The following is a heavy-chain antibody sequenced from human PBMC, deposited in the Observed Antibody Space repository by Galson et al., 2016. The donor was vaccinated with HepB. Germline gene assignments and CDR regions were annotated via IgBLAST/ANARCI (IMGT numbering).Heavy chain of an antibody. CDR1: GFTFSYYS. Sequence: SLRLSCAASGFTFSYYSMNWVRQAPGKGLEWIAYISTVGSTIHYSDSVRGRFTLSRDNDKTLLYLQMNSLRDEDTAVYYCAREGTSFDYWGQGTLVSVSS. V-gene: IGHV3-48*02. J-gene: IGHJ4*02. D-gene: IGHD1-1*01. CDR3: AREGTSFDY. CDR2: ISTVGSTI.